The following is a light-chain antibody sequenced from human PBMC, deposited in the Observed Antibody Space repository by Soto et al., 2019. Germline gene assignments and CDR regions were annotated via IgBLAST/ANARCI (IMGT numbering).Light chain of an antibody. V-gene: IGKV1-5*03. CDR2: KAS. Sequence: DIQMTQSPSTLSGSVGDRVTITCRASQTISSWLAWYQQKPGKAPKLLIYKASGLESGVPSRFSGSGSETDFTLTIRGLQPEDFATYYCQHGYVAPYGFGQGTKVDIK. J-gene: IGKJ2*03. CDR3: QHGYVAPYG. CDR1: QTISSW.